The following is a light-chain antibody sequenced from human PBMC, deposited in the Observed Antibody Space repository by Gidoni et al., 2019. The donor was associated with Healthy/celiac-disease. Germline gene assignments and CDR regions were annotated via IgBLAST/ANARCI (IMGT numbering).Light chain of an antibody. Sequence: DIQMTQSPSPLSASVGDRVTITCRASQSISSWLAWYQQKPGKAPKLLIYKASSLESGVPSRFSGSGSGTEFTLTISSLQPDDFATYYCQQYNSYPCSFXXXTKLEIK. J-gene: IGKJ2*04. CDR1: QSISSW. V-gene: IGKV1-5*03. CDR3: QQYNSYPCS. CDR2: KAS.